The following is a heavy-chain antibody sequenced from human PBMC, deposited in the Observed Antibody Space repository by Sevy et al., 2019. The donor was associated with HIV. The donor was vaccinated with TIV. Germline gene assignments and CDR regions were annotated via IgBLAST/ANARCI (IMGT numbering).Heavy chain of an antibody. Sequence: GGSLRFSCAASGFSFSDYYMTWIRQAPGKGLEWVSYISGSTNAIFYADSVKGRFIISRDNTKKSLYLRMNTLRAEDTAVYYCARVGLAASGGGFGAFDMWGQGTMVTVSS. CDR2: ISGSTNAI. J-gene: IGHJ3*02. V-gene: IGHV3-11*01. CDR1: GFSFSDYY. CDR3: ARVGLAASGGGFGAFDM. D-gene: IGHD6-13*01.